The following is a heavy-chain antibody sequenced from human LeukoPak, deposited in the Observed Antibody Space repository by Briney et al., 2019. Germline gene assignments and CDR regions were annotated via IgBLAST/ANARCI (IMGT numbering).Heavy chain of an antibody. D-gene: IGHD3-10*01. CDR2: ISYDGSNK. Sequence: GGSLRLSCAASGFTVSSHYISWVRQAPGKGLEWVAVISYDGSNKYYADSVKGRFTISRDNSKNTLYLQMNSLRAEDTAVYYCVAGFITMVRGVQNWFDPWGQGTLVTVSS. CDR3: VAGFITMVRGVQNWFDP. J-gene: IGHJ5*02. CDR1: GFTVSSHY. V-gene: IGHV3-30*03.